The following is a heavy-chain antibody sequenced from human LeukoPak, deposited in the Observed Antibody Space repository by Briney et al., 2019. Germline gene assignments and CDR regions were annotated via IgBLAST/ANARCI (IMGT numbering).Heavy chain of an antibody. V-gene: IGHV4-34*01. CDR3: ARPGIEEQQLVHETAEYFQH. CDR2: INHSGST. CDR1: GGSFSGYY. J-gene: IGHJ1*01. D-gene: IGHD6-13*01. Sequence: SETLSLTCAVYGGSFSGYYWSWIRQPPGKGLEWIGEINHSGSTNYNPSLKSRVTISVDTSKNQFSLKLSSVTAADTAVYYCARPGIEEQQLVHETAEYFQHWGQGTLVTVSS.